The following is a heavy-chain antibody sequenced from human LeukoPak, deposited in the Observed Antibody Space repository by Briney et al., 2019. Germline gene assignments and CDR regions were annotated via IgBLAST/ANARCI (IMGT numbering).Heavy chain of an antibody. CDR1: GASISSCY. J-gene: IGHJ4*02. D-gene: IGHD2-21*02. CDR2: IFYYGST. Sequence: SETLSLTCTVSGASISSCYWSWIRQPPGKGLEWIGYIFYYGSTNYNPSLKSRVTISVDTSKNQFSLKLKSVTAADTAGYYCARGRGDFIILDYWGQGTLVTVSS. V-gene: IGHV4-59*01. CDR3: ARGRGDFIILDY.